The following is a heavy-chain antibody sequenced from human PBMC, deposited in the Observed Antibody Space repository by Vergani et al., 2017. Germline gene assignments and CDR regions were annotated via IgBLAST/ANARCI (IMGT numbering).Heavy chain of an antibody. CDR1: DYSITSGYY. Sequence: QVQLQESGPGLVKPSETLSLTCAVSDYSITSGYYWGWIRQPPGKGLEWIGSISHSGYTYSNPSLESRITISVDTSKNQFSLKLSSVTAADTAVYYCARPHGDILPPDPRRLDYWGQGTLVTVSS. V-gene: IGHV4-38-2*01. CDR3: ARPHGDILPPDPRRLDY. CDR2: ISHSGYT. J-gene: IGHJ4*02.